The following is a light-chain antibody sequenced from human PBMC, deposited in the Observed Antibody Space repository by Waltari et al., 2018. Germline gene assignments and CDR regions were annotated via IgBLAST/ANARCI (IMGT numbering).Light chain of an antibody. V-gene: IGKV3-15*01. CDR3: QQYHEWPYT. CDR1: QSIGRD. CDR2: VTS. Sequence: EIIMTQSPGTLSASPGETVTLSCRASQSIGRDVAWYQQKSGQAPRLVIYVTSSRATGIPARFSGSGSGTHFTLTISSLQSDDFATFFCQQYHEWPYTFARGTQVEI. J-gene: IGKJ2*01.